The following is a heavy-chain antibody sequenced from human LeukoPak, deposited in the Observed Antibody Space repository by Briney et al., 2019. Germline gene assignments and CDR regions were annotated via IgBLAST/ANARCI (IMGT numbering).Heavy chain of an antibody. CDR1: GFSLSTSGMC. V-gene: IGHV2-70*01. J-gene: IGHJ6*04. CDR3: ARISSNSVYYYGMDV. Sequence: SGPALVKPTQTLTLTCTFSGFSLSTSGMCVSWIRQPPGKALEWLALIDWDDDKYYSTSLKTRLTISKDTSKNQVVLTMTIMDPVDTATYYCARISSNSVYYYGMDVWGKGTTVTVSS. D-gene: IGHD4-11*01. CDR2: IDWDDDK.